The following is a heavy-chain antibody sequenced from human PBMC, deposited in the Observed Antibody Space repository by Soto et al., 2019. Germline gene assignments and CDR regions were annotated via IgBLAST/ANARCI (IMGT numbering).Heavy chain of an antibody. D-gene: IGHD3-9*01. Sequence: EVQVLESGGDLAQPGGSLRLSCAASGFSFSSYAMSWVRQSPGKGLEWVSSISRSGNSTYSADSVRGRFTISRDNSKNTQYLQMYSLRADDTAVYYCAKDAKILDWLPTSYYYDFWGRGALVTVSS. CDR1: GFSFSSYA. CDR3: AKDAKILDWLPTSYYYDF. CDR2: ISRSGNST. J-gene: IGHJ4*02. V-gene: IGHV3-23*01.